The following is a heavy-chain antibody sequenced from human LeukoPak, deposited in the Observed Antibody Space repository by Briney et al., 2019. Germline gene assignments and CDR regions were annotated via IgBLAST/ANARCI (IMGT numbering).Heavy chain of an antibody. D-gene: IGHD2-2*01. CDR1: GGSLSGSY. J-gene: IGHJ5*02. V-gene: IGHV4-34*01. Sequence: PSETLSLTCAVYGGSLSGSYWSWIRQPPGKGLEWIGEINHSGSTNYNPSLKSRVTISVDTSKNQFSLKLSSVTAADTAVYYCARDRRCSSTSCPDGLWFDPWGQGTLVTVSS. CDR2: INHSGST. CDR3: ARDRRCSSTSCPDGLWFDP.